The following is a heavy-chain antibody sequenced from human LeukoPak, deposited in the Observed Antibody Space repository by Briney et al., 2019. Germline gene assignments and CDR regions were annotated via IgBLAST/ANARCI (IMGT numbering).Heavy chain of an antibody. CDR1: GFTFEDYT. Sequence: GGSLRLSCAASGFTFEDYTMHWVRQAPGKGLEWVSLIGWDGARTNYADSLKGRFAISRDNRKNCLYLQVNSLRTEDTALYYCAKGSNSWPSLFDYWGQGTLVTVSS. CDR3: AKGSNSWPSLFDY. D-gene: IGHD6-13*01. CDR2: IGWDGART. V-gene: IGHV3-43*01. J-gene: IGHJ4*02.